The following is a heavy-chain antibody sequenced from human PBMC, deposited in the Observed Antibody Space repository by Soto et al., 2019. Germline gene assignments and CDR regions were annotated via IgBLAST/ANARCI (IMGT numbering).Heavy chain of an antibody. V-gene: IGHV3-74*01. CDR2: INSDGSST. D-gene: IGHD3-9*01. Sequence: PGGSLRLSCAASGFTFSSYWMHWVRQAPGKGLVWVSRINSDGSSTSYADSVKGRFTISRDNAKNTLYLQMNSLRAEDTAVYYCARDEYYDILTGYYIYYYGMDVWGQGTTVTVSS. CDR3: ARDEYYDILTGYYIYYYGMDV. CDR1: GFTFSSYW. J-gene: IGHJ6*02.